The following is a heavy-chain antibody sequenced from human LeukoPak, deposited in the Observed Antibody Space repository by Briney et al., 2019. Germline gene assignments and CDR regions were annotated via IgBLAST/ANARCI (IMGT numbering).Heavy chain of an antibody. D-gene: IGHD1-1*01. J-gene: IGHJ3*02. CDR2: ISAGGETT. CDR3: AKSLLTTATGTGRAFDI. CDR1: RFRFSTFP. Sequence: GGSLRLSCAASRFRFSTFPMGWVRQAPGKGLEWVSGISAGGETTFYADSVRGRLTISRDNSKNTLYLQMNSLRADDTAVYYCAKSLLTTATGTGRAFDIWGQGTMITVSS. V-gene: IGHV3-23*01.